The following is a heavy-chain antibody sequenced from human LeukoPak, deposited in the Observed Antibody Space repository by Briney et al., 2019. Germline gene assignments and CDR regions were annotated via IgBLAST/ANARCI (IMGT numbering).Heavy chain of an antibody. V-gene: IGHV5-51*01. D-gene: IGHD3-3*01. CDR1: GSRFTSYW. CDR3: ASQFGYYDFWSGSSQMAFDI. CDR2: IYPGDSDT. J-gene: IGHJ3*02. Sequence: MRGEPRQISCQGPGSRFTSYWIAGARRLPGKGLGWMGIIYPGDSDTRYSPSFQGQVAISADKSISTAYLQWSSLKASDTAMYYCASQFGYYDFWSGSSQMAFDIWGQGTMVTVSS.